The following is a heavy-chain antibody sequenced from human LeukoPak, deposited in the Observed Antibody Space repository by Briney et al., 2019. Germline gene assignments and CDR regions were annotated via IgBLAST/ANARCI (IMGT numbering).Heavy chain of an antibody. CDR1: GVTFSNAW. J-gene: IGHJ4*02. Sequence: GGSLRLSCEGSGVTFSNAWMRWVRQAPGHGQEAVGRLKSKRDGGTADYAAVVKGRFSISRDDLKNALYLQMNSLKSEDTAVYYCTTGLGKTDHDYWGQGTLVTVSS. CDR3: TTGLGKTDHDY. V-gene: IGHV3-15*01. CDR2: LKSKRDGGTA. D-gene: IGHD4-11*01.